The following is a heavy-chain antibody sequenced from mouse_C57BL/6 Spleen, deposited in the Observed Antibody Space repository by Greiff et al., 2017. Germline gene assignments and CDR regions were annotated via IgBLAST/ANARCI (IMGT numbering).Heavy chain of an antibody. J-gene: IGHJ4*01. CDR1: GFTFTDYG. Sequence: EVKLVESGGGLVKPGASLKLSCAASGFTFTDYGMHWVRQAPEQGLEWVAYFSSGSSTIYYADTVKGRFTISRDNAKNTLFLQMTSLRSEDTAMYYWARRLGAMGYWGQGTSGNVPS. CDR2: FSSGSSTI. CDR3: ARRLGAMGY. V-gene: IGHV5-17*01. D-gene: IGHD3-1*01.